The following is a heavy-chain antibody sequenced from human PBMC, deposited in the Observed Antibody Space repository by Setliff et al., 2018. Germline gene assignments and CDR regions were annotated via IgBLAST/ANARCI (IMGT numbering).Heavy chain of an antibody. D-gene: IGHD2-2*01. CDR2: IIPIFGTA. Sequence: SVKVSCKASGYTFTGYYMHWVRQAPGQGLEWMGGIIPIFGTANYAQKFQGRVTITTDESTSTAYMELSSLRSEDTAVYYCARGLYCSSTSCYPFYYYYYGMDVWGQGTTVTVSS. CDR3: ARGLYCSSTSCYPFYYYYYGMDV. CDR1: GYTFTGYY. V-gene: IGHV1-69*05. J-gene: IGHJ6*02.